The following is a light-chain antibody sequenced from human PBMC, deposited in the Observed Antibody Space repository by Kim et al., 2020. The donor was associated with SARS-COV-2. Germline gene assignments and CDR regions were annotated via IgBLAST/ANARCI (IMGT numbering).Light chain of an antibody. V-gene: IGLV3-21*02. Sequence: VAPGQTARITCGGNNSRARSVHWYQQKPGQAPLLVVYYDTDRPSGIPERFSGSNSGDTATLTITRVEAGDEADYYCQAWDSGRDLLFGGGTQLTVL. CDR1: NSRARS. J-gene: IGLJ2*01. CDR3: QAWDSGRDLL. CDR2: YDT.